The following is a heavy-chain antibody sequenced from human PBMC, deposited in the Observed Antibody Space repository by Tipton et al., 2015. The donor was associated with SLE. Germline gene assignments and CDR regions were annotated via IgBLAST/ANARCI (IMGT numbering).Heavy chain of an antibody. Sequence: TLSLTCAVYGGSLSGNYWSWIRPPPGKGLEQVGSIFYSGSTYYNPALKSRVTISVDTSKNQFSLRLTSVTAADTATYYCIGTLFFWGQGTLVTVSS. V-gene: IGHV4-34*07. CDR3: IGTLFF. CDR2: IFYSGST. D-gene: IGHD1-26*01. CDR1: GGSLSGNY. J-gene: IGHJ4*02.